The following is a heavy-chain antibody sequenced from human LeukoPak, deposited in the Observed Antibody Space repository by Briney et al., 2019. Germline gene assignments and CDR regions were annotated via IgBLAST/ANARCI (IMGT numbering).Heavy chain of an antibody. CDR2: IYYSGST. CDR1: GGSISSGDYY. CDR3: ARNQGSGSYYFPNWFDP. J-gene: IGHJ5*02. D-gene: IGHD3-10*01. V-gene: IGHV4-30-4*08. Sequence: PSETLSLTCTVSGGSISSGDYYWSWIRQPPGKGLEWIGYIYYSGSTYYNPSLKSRVTISVDTSKSQFSLKLNSVTAADTAVYYCARNQGSGSYYFPNWFDPWGQGTLVTVSS.